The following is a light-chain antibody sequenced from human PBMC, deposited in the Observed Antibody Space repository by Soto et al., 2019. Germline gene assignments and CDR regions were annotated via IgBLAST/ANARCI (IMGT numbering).Light chain of an antibody. J-gene: IGLJ3*02. CDR1: SSDVGGYNY. Sequence: QSPLTQPASVSGSPGQSIAISCTGTSSDVGGYNYVSWYQQHPGKTPNLMIYDVSNRPSGVSNRFSGSKSGNTASLTISGLQAEDEADYYCSSYTSSSTWVFGGGTKLTVL. CDR2: DVS. CDR3: SSYTSSSTWV. V-gene: IGLV2-14*01.